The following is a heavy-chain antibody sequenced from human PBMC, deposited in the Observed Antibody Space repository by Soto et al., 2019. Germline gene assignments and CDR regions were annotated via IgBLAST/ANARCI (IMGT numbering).Heavy chain of an antibody. Sequence: GGSLRLSCAASGFTFSSYAMSWVRQAPGKGLEWVSAISGSGGNNYYATSGKGRFTISGDNSKNTLYMQMNMRRAEDTAVYYCAKDRVVPAETIQGDNWFDPWGQGTLVTVSS. V-gene: IGHV3-23*01. D-gene: IGHD2-2*01. J-gene: IGHJ5*02. CDR1: GFTFSSYA. CDR2: ISGSGGNN. CDR3: AKDRVVPAETIQGDNWFDP.